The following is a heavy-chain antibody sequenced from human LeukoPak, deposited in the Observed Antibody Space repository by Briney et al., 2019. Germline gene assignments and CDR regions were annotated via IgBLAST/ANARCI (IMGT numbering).Heavy chain of an antibody. CDR1: GGSISSGNW. V-gene: IGHV4-4*02. CDR2: ICHSGNT. J-gene: IGHJ4*02. CDR3: ARAVDGYTYGYGY. Sequence: ASETLSLTCAVSGGSISSGNWWSWVRQPPGKGLEWIGEICHSGNTNYNPSLKSRVTISVDWSKNHFSLKLSSVTAADTAVYYCARAVDGYTYGYGYWGQGTLVTVSS. D-gene: IGHD5-18*01.